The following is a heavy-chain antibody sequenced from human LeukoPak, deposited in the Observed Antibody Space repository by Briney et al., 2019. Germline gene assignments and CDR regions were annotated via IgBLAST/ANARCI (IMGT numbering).Heavy chain of an antibody. D-gene: IGHD3-22*01. CDR2: IYYSGST. CDR1: GVSISTYY. Sequence: PSGTLCLTCAASGVSISTYYWSWIRQPPGKGLEWIGYIYYSGSTNYNPSLKSRVTISLDTSKNQFSLKLNSVTAADTAMYYCARSFSPNYYDLLDYWGQGTLVTVSS. CDR3: ARSFSPNYYDLLDY. J-gene: IGHJ4*02. V-gene: IGHV4-59*01.